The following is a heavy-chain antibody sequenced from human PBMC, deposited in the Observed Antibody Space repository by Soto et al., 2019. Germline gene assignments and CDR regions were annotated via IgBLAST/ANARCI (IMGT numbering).Heavy chain of an antibody. D-gene: IGHD6-13*01. J-gene: IGHJ6*02. CDR3: XXXXXXXXPGKYYYAMDV. V-gene: IGHV5-51*01. Sequence: GESLKISCKGSGYSFTSYWIGWVRQMPGKGLEWMGIIYPGDSDTRYSPSFQGQVTISADKSISTAYLQWNSLKASDTAMYYXXXXXXXXXPGKYYYAMDVWGQGTTVTVSS. CDR1: GYSFTSYW. CDR2: IYPGDSDT.